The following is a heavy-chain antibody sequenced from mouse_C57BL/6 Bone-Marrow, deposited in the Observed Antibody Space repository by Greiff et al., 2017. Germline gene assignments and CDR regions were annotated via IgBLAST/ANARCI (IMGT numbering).Heavy chain of an antibody. CDR2: IYPGSGNT. V-gene: IGHV1-76*01. CDR1: GYTFTDYY. J-gene: IGHJ2*01. CDR3: AYYGSSYDY. Sequence: QVHVKQSGAELVRPGASVKLSCKASGYTFTDYYINWVKQRPVQGLEWIARIYPGSGNTYYNEKFKGKATLTAEKSSSTAYMQLSSLTSEDSAVYFCAYYGSSYDYWGQGTALTVSS. D-gene: IGHD1-1*01.